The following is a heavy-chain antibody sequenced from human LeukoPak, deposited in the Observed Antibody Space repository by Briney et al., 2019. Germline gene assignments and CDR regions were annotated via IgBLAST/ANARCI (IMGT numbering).Heavy chain of an antibody. D-gene: IGHD3-22*01. CDR3: ARDPHDSSGYYFLNWFDP. V-gene: IGHV1-18*01. Sequence: ASVKVSCKASGYTFTSYGISWVRQAPGQGLEWMGWIGGYNDNTIYAQKFQGRVTMTTETSTTTAYMELRSLRSDDTAVYYCARDPHDSSGYYFLNWFDPWGQGTLVTVSS. J-gene: IGHJ5*02. CDR2: IGGYNDNT. CDR1: GYTFTSYG.